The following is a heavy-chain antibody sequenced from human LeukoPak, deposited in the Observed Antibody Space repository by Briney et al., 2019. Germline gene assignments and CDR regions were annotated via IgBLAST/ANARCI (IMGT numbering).Heavy chain of an antibody. CDR3: ARDRWCSSTSCYASPYYFDY. CDR2: IKQDGSEK. D-gene: IGHD2-2*01. J-gene: IGHJ4*02. CDR1: GFTFSSYW. Sequence: GGPLRLSCAASGFTFSSYWMSRVRQAPGKGLEWVANIKQDGSEKYYVDSVKGRFTISRDNAKNSLYLQMNSLRAEDTAVYYCARDRWCSSTSCYASPYYFDYWGQGTLVTVSS. V-gene: IGHV3-7*03.